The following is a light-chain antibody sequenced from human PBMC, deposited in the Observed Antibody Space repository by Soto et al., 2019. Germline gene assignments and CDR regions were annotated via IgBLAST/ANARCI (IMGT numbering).Light chain of an antibody. J-gene: IGKJ1*01. CDR2: AAT. CDR3: QQSSSTPRT. V-gene: IGKV1-39*01. Sequence: DIQMTQSPSSLSASVGDRVTITCRASHSVSRYVNWYQQKPGKAPKFLIYAATSLQSGVPSRFSGSGSGTDFTLTISSLQPEDFATYYCQQSSSTPRTFGQGTRVAIK. CDR1: HSVSRY.